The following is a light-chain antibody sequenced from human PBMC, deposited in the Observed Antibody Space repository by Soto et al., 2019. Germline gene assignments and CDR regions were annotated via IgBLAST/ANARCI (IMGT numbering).Light chain of an antibody. CDR3: SSCTVSSTLL. J-gene: IGLJ3*02. V-gene: IGLV2-14*03. CDR2: DVS. CDR1: SSDVGLYNY. Sequence: QSALTQPASVSASPGQSITISCTGTSSDVGLYNYVSWYQQHPGKAPKLIIYDVSGRPSGVSNRFSGSKSGNTASLTISGLQPEDEDEYYCSSCTVSSTLLFGGGTKLTVL.